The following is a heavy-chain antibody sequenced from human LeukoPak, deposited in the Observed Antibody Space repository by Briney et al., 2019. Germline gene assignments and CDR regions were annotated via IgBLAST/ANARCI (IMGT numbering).Heavy chain of an antibody. J-gene: IGHJ2*01. Sequence: GGSLRLSCAASGFSFSSYTMNWVRQAPGKGLEWVSSISSSSSYIYYADSLNGRFTISRDNAKNSLYLQMNSLRAEDTAVYYCARDGRRRDYCDSGSCYWYFDLWGRGTLVTVSS. D-gene: IGHD2-15*01. CDR2: ISSSSSYI. CDR3: ARDGRRRDYCDSGSCYWYFDL. V-gene: IGHV3-21*01. CDR1: GFSFSSYT.